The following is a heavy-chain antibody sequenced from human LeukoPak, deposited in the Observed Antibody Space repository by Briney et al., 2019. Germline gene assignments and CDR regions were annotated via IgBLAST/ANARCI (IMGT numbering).Heavy chain of an antibody. D-gene: IGHD3-10*01. Sequence: GGSLRLSCAASGFTFSSYGMHWVRQAPGKGLEWVAFIRYDGSNKYYADSVKGRFTISRDNSKNTLYLQMNSLRAEDTAVYYCAKRGPGSPQSGKYYFDYWGQGTLVTVSS. CDR3: AKRGPGSPQSGKYYFDY. CDR1: GFTFSSYG. CDR2: IRYDGSNK. J-gene: IGHJ4*02. V-gene: IGHV3-30*02.